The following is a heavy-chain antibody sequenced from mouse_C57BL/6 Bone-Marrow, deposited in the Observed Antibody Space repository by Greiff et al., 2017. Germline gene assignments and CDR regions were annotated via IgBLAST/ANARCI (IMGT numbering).Heavy chain of an antibody. Sequence: QVQLQQSGPGLVQPSQSLSITCTVSGFSLTSYGVHWVRQSPGKGLEWLGVIWRGGSTDYNAAVMSRLSITKDNSKSQVFFKMNSLQADDTAIYYCAKNGYYYGADWYFDVWGTGTTVTVSS. J-gene: IGHJ1*03. CDR3: AKNGYYYGADWYFDV. D-gene: IGHD1-1*01. V-gene: IGHV2-5*01. CDR1: GFSLTSYG. CDR2: IWRGGST.